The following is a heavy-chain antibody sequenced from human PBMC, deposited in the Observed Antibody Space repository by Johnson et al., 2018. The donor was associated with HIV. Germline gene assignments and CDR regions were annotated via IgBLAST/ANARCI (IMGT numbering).Heavy chain of an antibody. CDR2: IYSGGST. V-gene: IGHV3-66*01. CDR1: GFTVSSNY. J-gene: IGHJ3*02. CDR3: AREGGYSSSWYGGYGRSAFDI. Sequence: EVHLVDSGGGVVRPGGSLRLSCAASGFTVSSNYMSWVRQAPGKGLEWVSVIYSGGSTYYADSAESRFIISRANSKNTLDRQMNSLRADDTAVYYCAREGGYSSSWYGGYGRSAFDIWGQGTMVTVSS. D-gene: IGHD6-13*01.